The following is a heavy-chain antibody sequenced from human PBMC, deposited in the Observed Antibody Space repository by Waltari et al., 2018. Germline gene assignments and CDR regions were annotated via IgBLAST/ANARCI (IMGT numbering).Heavy chain of an antibody. V-gene: IGHV4-59*11. D-gene: IGHD7-27*01. CDR3: ARDPWAEEYFDY. CDR2: ISYSVST. CDR1: GGSISSHY. Sequence: QVQLQESGPGLVKPSETLSLTCTVSGGSISSHYWSWIRRPPGKGLEWIGDISYSVSTNYNPSPKSRVTITRDTSASTAYMGLSSLRSEDTAVYYCARDPWAEEYFDYWGQGTLVTVSS. J-gene: IGHJ4*02.